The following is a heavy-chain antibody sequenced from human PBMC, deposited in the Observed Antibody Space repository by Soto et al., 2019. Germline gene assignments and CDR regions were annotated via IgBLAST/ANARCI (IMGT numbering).Heavy chain of an antibody. CDR1: GFSFSNVW. D-gene: IGHD2-15*01. V-gene: IGHV3-15*01. CDR2: IKSKSVGGTT. J-gene: IGHJ4*02. Sequence: EVQLVESGGGLVKPGGSLTLSCAASGFSFSNVWMSWVRQAPGKGLEWVGHIKSKSVGGTTDYIAPVKGRFTISRDDSQATLFLHMNSLKIEDTAVYFCTTYATLTFCDGGPCYSVQTNIHDSWGQGILVTVSS. CDR3: TTYATLTFCDGGPCYSVQTNIHDS.